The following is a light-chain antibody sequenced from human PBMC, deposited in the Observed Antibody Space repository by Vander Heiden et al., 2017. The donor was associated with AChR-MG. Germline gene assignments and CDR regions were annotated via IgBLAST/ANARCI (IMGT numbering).Light chain of an antibody. CDR3: QQVDTYPLT. CDR1: QGISNA. V-gene: IGKV1-13*02. CDR2: DAS. J-gene: IGKJ5*01. Sequence: AIQLTQSPSSLSAFVGDTVTITCRASQGISNALAWYQHKPGKAPKGLIYDASSLESGVPSRFSDSGSGTDFTRTISSLQTEDFATYYCQQVDTYPLTFGQGTRLEIK.